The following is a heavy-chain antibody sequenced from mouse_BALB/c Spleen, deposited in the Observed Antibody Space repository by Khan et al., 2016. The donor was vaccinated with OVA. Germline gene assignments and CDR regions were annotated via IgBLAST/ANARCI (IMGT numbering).Heavy chain of an antibody. D-gene: IGHD2-4*01. CDR1: GYSITSEFA. CDR3: ERKDDDDDDPFPY. CDR2: ISYSGNT. V-gene: IGHV3-2*02. Sequence: EVQLVESGPGLVKPSQSLSLTCTVTGYSITSEFAWNWIRQFPGNKLEWMGSISYSGNTKYHPSLNSLISITRDTSRNQFFLHLNSLTTEDTATYDCERKDDDDDDPFPYGGQGTLVTVSA. J-gene: IGHJ3*01.